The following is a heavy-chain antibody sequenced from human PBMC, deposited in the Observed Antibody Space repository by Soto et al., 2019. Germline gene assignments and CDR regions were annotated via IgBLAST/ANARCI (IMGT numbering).Heavy chain of an antibody. CDR1: GFTFSSYA. V-gene: IGHV3-23*01. D-gene: IGHD5-18*01. CDR3: AKGAAMVWIDGRSFDY. CDR2: ISGSGGST. Sequence: GESLKISCAASGFTFSSYAMSWVRQAPGKGLEWVSAISGSGGSTYYADSVKGRFTISRDNSKNTLYLQMNSLRAEDTAVYYCAKGAAMVWIDGRSFDYWGQGTLVTVSS. J-gene: IGHJ4*02.